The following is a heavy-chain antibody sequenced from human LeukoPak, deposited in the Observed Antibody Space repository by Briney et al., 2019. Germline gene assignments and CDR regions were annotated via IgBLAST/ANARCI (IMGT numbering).Heavy chain of an antibody. CDR1: GYTFTGYY. CDR2: INPNSGGT. J-gene: IGHJ4*02. D-gene: IGHD2-2*01. CDR3: ASEYCSSTNCYDWYFDY. Sequence: ASVKVPCKASGYTFTGYYMHWVRQAPGQGLEWMGWINPNSGGTNYAQKFQGRVTMTRDTSISTAYMELSRLRSDDTAVYYCASEYCSSTNCYDWYFDYWGQGTLVTVSS. V-gene: IGHV1-2*02.